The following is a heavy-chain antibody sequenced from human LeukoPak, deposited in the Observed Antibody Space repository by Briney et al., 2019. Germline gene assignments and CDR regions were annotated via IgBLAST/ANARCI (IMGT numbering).Heavy chain of an antibody. V-gene: IGHV3-21*01. CDR2: ISGSSSYM. Sequence: PGGSLRPSCAASGFPFSAYSMNWVRQAPGKGLEWVSSISGSSSYMFYADSVKGRFTISRDNAKNSRYLQMNSLRAEDTAVYYCAKAYYDSSGYSYYFDYWGQGTLVTVSS. J-gene: IGHJ4*02. CDR3: AKAYYDSSGYSYYFDY. D-gene: IGHD3-22*01. CDR1: GFPFSAYS.